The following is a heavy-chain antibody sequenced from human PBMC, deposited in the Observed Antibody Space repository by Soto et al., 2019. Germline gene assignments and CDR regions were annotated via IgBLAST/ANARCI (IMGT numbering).Heavy chain of an antibody. Sequence: PSETLSLTCAVYGGSFSGYYWSWIRQPPGKGLEWIGEINHSGSTNYNPSLKSRVTISVDTSKNQFSLKLSSVTATDTAVYYCARGHLFRGSGSYRVYYYYGMDVWGQGTTVTVSS. CDR1: GGSFSGYY. V-gene: IGHV4-34*01. CDR2: INHSGST. J-gene: IGHJ6*02. D-gene: IGHD3-10*01. CDR3: ARGHLFRGSGSYRVYYYYGMDV.